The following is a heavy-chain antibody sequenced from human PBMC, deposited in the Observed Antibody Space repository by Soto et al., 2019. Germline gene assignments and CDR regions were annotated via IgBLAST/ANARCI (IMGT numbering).Heavy chain of an antibody. CDR3: ARAHRDTARGGFDY. D-gene: IGHD5-18*01. CDR2: ISYDGSNK. V-gene: IGHV3-30-3*01. Sequence: QVQLVESGGGVGQPGRSLRLSCAASGFTFSSYAMHWVRQAPGKGLEWVAVISYDGSNKYYADSVKGRFTISRDNSKNTLYLQMNSLSAADTSVYYCARAHRDTARGGFDYWGQGTLVTVSS. J-gene: IGHJ4*02. CDR1: GFTFSSYA.